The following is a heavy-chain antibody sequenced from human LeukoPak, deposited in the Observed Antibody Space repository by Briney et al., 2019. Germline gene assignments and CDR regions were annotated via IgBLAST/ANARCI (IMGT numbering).Heavy chain of an antibody. V-gene: IGHV4-38-2*02. CDR1: GYSISSGYY. D-gene: IGHD4-17*01. J-gene: IGHJ4*02. Sequence: SETLPLTCTVSGYSISSGYYWGWIRQSPGKGLEWIGNVWHSVSTYHNPSLKSRITISVDTSKNQFSLSLSSVTVADTAVYYCARAGTNLGDYDFWGQGTLVTVSS. CDR3: ARAGTNLGDYDF. CDR2: VWHSVST.